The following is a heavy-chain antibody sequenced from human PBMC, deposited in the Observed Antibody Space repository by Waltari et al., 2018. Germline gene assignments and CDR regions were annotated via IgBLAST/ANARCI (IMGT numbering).Heavy chain of an antibody. J-gene: IGHJ4*02. CDR3: ARGMEMATTAPLDY. Sequence: QVQLVQSGAEVTKPGASVKVSCKASGYTFTSYAMHWVRQAPGQRLEWMGWINAGNGNTKYSQKFQGRVTITRDTSASTAYMELSSLRSEDTAVYYCARGMEMATTAPLDYWGQGTLVTVSS. V-gene: IGHV1-3*01. CDR1: GYTFTSYA. D-gene: IGHD5-12*01. CDR2: INAGNGNT.